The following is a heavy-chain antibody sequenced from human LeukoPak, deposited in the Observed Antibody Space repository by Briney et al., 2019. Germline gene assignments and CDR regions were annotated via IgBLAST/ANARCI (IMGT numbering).Heavy chain of an antibody. V-gene: IGHV4-39*07. CDR2: IFYTGRT. Sequence: PSETLSLTCSVSGGSISSNIYYWGWIRQPPGKGLEWIASIFYTGRTYYNPSLKSRVTISVDTSKNQFSLKLSSVTAADTAVYYCARTVVAAAGVNYYYYYGMDVWGQGTTVTVSS. J-gene: IGHJ6*02. CDR3: ARTVVAAAGVNYYYYYGMDV. CDR1: GGSISSNIYY. D-gene: IGHD6-13*01.